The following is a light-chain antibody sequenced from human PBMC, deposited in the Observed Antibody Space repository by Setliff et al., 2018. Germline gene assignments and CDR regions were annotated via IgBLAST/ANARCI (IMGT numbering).Light chain of an antibody. V-gene: IGLV1-40*01. CDR2: GNS. Sequence: QSVLTQPPSVSGAPGQRVTISCTGSSSNIGAGYDVHWYQQLPGTAPKLLIYGNSNRPSGVPDRFSGSKSGTSASLAITGLQVEDEADYYCQSYDSSLSGRVFGTGTKVTV. CDR3: QSYDSSLSGRV. CDR1: SSNIGAGYD. J-gene: IGLJ1*01.